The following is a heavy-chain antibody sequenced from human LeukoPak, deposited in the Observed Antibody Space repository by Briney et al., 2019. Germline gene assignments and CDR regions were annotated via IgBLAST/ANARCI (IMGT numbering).Heavy chain of an antibody. CDR3: ARDGGGAVITPVDY. CDR1: GFTLSSYS. Sequence: GGSLRLSCAVSGFTLSSYSMNWVRQAPGKGLEWVSSISSSGSYIFYADSVKGRFTISRDNAKNSLYLQIESLRAEDTAVYYCARDGGGAVITPVDYWGQGTLVTVSS. V-gene: IGHV3-21*06. J-gene: IGHJ4*02. D-gene: IGHD4-23*01. CDR2: ISSSGSYI.